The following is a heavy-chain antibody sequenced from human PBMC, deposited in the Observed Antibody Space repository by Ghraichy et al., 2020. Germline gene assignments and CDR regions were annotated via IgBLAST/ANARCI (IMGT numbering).Heavy chain of an antibody. D-gene: IGHD3-22*01. J-gene: IGHJ4*02. Sequence: GESLNISCAASGFTFSSYAMSWVRQAPGKGLEWVSAISGSGGSTYYADSVKGRFTISRDNSKNTLYLQMNSLRAEDTAVYYCGLYYYDSSGRVRFDYWGQGTLVTVSS. CDR1: GFTFSSYA. CDR2: ISGSGGST. V-gene: IGHV3-23*01. CDR3: GLYYYDSSGRVRFDY.